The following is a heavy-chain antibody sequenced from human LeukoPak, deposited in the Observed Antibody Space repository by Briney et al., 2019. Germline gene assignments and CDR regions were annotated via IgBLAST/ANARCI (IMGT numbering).Heavy chain of an antibody. V-gene: IGHV4-34*01. CDR3: ARGRSNRDS. CDR1: GGSFSEYY. CDR2: INHSGSSGIT. D-gene: IGHD7-27*01. J-gene: IGHJ4*02. Sequence: SETLSLTCAVYGGSFSEYYWTWIRQAPGKGLEWIGEINHSGSSGITNYNPSLKSRVTISVDTSRKQFFLKLSSVTVADTAVYYCARGRSNRDSWGQGTLVTVSS.